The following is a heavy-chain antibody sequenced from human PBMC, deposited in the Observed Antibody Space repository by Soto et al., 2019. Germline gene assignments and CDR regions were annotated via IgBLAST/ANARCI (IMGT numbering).Heavy chain of an antibody. V-gene: IGHV1-69*06. Sequence: QVQLVQSGAEAKKPGSSVKVSCKTSGGTFSSYAISWVRQAPGQGLEWMGGIVPLFRTTNYAQKFQGRVTITADTSTYTVYMELRGLRSGDTAVYYCARGGYSSTRSNLLDRSGLDVWGQGTTVTVSS. CDR1: GGTFSSYA. CDR3: ARGGYSSTRSNLLDRSGLDV. J-gene: IGHJ6*02. CDR2: IVPLFRTT. D-gene: IGHD5-12*01.